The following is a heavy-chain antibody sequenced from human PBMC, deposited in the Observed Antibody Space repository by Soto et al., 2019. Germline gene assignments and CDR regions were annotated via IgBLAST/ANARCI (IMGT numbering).Heavy chain of an antibody. V-gene: IGHV4-34*01. CDR3: ARVELLWFGELGGMDV. Sequence: SEKLISTTAVSGGTLRAYYCSGFRQPPGEWLEWIGEINHSGSPNYSPSLKSRVTISVDTSKNQFSLKLSSVTAADTAVYYCARVELLWFGELGGMDVWGQGTTVT. D-gene: IGHD3-10*01. CDR2: INHSGSP. CDR1: GGTLRAYY. J-gene: IGHJ6*02.